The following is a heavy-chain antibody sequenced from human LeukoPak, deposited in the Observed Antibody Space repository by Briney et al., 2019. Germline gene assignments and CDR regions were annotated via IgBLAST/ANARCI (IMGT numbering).Heavy chain of an antibody. CDR1: GGTLSSYA. J-gene: IGHJ6*04. V-gene: IGHV1-69*04. CDR2: IIPILGIA. D-gene: IGHD2-15*01. Sequence: GASVKVSCKASGGTLSSYAISWVRQAPGQGLEWMGRIIPILGIANYAQKFQGRVTITADKSTSTAYMELSSLRSEDTAVYYCARGLALGYCSGGSCYAYDVWGKGTTVTVSS. CDR3: ARGLALGYCSGGSCYAYDV.